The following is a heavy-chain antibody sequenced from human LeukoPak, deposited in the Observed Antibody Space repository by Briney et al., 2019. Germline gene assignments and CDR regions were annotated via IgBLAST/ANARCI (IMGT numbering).Heavy chain of an antibody. CDR1: GGSISSGRYY. J-gene: IGHJ6*03. Sequence: SETLSLTCTVSGGSISSGRYYWSWIRQPAGKGLEWIGRIYASGSTNYNPSLKSRVNISVDTSENQFSMKLSSVTAADTAVYYCARSAYSSSWSFYYYYYMDVWDNGTTVTVSS. CDR3: ARSAYSSSWSFYYYYYMDV. V-gene: IGHV4-61*02. CDR2: IYASGST. D-gene: IGHD6-13*01.